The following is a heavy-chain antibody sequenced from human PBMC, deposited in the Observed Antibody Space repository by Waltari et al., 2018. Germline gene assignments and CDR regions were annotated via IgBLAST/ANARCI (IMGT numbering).Heavy chain of an antibody. V-gene: IGHV3-15*01. CDR1: GFTFTNAW. Sequence: EVQLVESGGGLVKPGGSIRLSCAASGFTFTNAWMVWVRQAPGKGLEWVGRIRSKADGGTIDYAAPVKSIFTISRDDSTKTRYLQMTSLKTEDTAVYYCNTGGWYDPWGQGTLFTVSS. J-gene: IGHJ5*02. CDR3: NTGGWYDP. CDR2: IRSKADGGTI.